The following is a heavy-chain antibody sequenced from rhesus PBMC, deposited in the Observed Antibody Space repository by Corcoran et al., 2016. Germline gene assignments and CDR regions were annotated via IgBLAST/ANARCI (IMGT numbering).Heavy chain of an antibody. CDR2: IYGSGSST. D-gene: IGHD3-16*01. V-gene: IGHV4-169*01. CDR3: ATSGVVTEPNY. J-gene: IGHJ4*01. CDR1: GGSISSSY. Sequence: QLQLQESGPGLVKPSETLSVTCAVSGGSISSSYWSWIRQAPGKGLEWIGYIYGSGSSTNYNPSIKSRVTLSVDTSKNQLSLKLSSVTAADTAVYYCATSGVVTEPNYWGQGVLVTVSS.